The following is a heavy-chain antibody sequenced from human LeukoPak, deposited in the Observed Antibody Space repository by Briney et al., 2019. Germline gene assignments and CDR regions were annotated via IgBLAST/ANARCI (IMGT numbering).Heavy chain of an antibody. V-gene: IGHV3-30*18. D-gene: IGHD6-19*01. J-gene: IGHJ4*02. CDR3: AKDGSTAVAGTGDRPFDY. CDR1: GFTFSSYG. Sequence: GGSLRLSCAASGFTFSSYGMHWVRQAPGKGLEWVAVISYDGSNKYYADSVKGRFTISRDNSKHTVYLQMNTLRAEDTAIYYCAKDGSTAVAGTGDRPFDYWGQGTLVTVSS. CDR2: ISYDGSNK.